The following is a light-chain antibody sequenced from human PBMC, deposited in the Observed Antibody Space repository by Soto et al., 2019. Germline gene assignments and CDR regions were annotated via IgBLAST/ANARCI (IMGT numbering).Light chain of an antibody. CDR3: QQSYSTPIT. Sequence: EIVLTQSPGTLSLSPGERATLSCRASQSLANNYLAWYQQKPGQAPRLLIYGASSRATGIPDRFSGSGSGTDFTLTISSLQPEDFATYYCQQSYSTPITFGQGTRLEIK. V-gene: IGKV3-20*01. CDR2: GAS. CDR1: QSLANNY. J-gene: IGKJ5*01.